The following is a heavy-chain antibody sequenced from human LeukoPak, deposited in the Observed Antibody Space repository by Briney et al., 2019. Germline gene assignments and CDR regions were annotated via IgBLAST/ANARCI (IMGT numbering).Heavy chain of an antibody. CDR3: AVSTDDYGDPISFDY. CDR2: IYHSGST. Sequence: SETLSLTCAVSGYSISSGYYWGWIRQPPRQGLEWIGSIYHSGSTYYNPSLKSRVTISVDTSKNQFSLKLSSVTAADTAVYYCAVSTDDYGDPISFDYWGQGTLVTVSS. V-gene: IGHV4-38-2*01. D-gene: IGHD4-17*01. CDR1: GYSISSGYY. J-gene: IGHJ4*02.